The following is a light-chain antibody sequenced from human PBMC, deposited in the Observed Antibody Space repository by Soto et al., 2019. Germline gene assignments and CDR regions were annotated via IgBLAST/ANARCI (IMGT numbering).Light chain of an antibody. Sequence: QSALTQPPSASGSPGQSVTISCTGTSSDVGGYNYVSWYQQYPGKAPKLMIYEVTKRPSGVPDRFSGSKSGNTASLTVSGLQAEDVADYYCSSYAGSNNLVFGGGTTLTVL. V-gene: IGLV2-8*01. CDR2: EVT. CDR1: SSDVGGYNY. J-gene: IGLJ2*01. CDR3: SSYAGSNNLV.